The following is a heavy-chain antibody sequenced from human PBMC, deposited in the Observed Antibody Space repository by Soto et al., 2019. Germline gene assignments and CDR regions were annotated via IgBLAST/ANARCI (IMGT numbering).Heavy chain of an antibody. Sequence: HPGGSLRLSCAASGFTFSSYAMSWVRQAPGKGLEWVSAISGSGGSTYYADSVKGRFTISRDNSKNTLYLQMNSLRAEDTAVYYCANTGANYDFWSVPDYWGQGTLVTVSS. V-gene: IGHV3-23*01. CDR2: ISGSGGST. CDR3: ANTGANYDFWSVPDY. D-gene: IGHD3-3*01. CDR1: GFTFSSYA. J-gene: IGHJ4*02.